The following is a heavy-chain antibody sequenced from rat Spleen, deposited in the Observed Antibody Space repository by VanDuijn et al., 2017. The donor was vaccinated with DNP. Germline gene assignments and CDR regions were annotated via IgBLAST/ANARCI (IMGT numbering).Heavy chain of an antibody. D-gene: IGHD1-10*01. J-gene: IGHJ3*01. CDR2: ITNTGGRT. CDR3: ATGPITTFAY. Sequence: EVQLVESGGGLVQPGRSMKLSCAASGFTFSKYGMAWVRQAPKKGLEWVASITNTGGRTYYPDSVKGRFTISRDNAKSTLYLQMDSLRSEDTATYYCATGPITTFAYWGQGTLVTVSS. V-gene: IGHV5-25*01. CDR1: GFTFSKYG.